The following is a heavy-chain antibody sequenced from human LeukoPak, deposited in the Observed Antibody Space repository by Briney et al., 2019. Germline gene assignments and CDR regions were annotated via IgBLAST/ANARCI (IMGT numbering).Heavy chain of an antibody. D-gene: IGHD1-14*01. V-gene: IGHV3-30*03. CDR2: ISYDGSNK. CDR1: GFTFSSYG. CDR3: ARRPGN. Sequence: GGSLRLSCAASGFTFSSYGMHWVRQAPGKGLEWVAVISYDGSNKYYADSVKGRLTISRDSSKNTLFLQMNDLTVEDTARYYCARRPGNWGQGILVIVSS. J-gene: IGHJ4*02.